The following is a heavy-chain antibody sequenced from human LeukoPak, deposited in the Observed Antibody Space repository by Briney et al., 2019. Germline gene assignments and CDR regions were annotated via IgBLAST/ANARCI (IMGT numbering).Heavy chain of an antibody. CDR2: INHSGST. D-gene: IGHD3-10*01. J-gene: IGHJ5*02. CDR1: GGSVSSGSYY. Sequence: PSETLSLTCTVSGGSVSSGSYYWSWIRQPPGQGLEWIGEINHSGSTNYNPSLKSRVTISVDTSKNQFSLKLSSVTAADTAVYYCARHRLLWSPNWFDPWGQGTLVTVSS. CDR3: ARHRLLWSPNWFDP. V-gene: IGHV4-39*01.